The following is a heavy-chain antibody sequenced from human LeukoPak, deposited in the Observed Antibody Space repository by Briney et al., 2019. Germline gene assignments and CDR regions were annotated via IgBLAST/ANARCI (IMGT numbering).Heavy chain of an antibody. CDR3: ARSRGYSYGQGY. J-gene: IGHJ4*02. CDR2: IYYSGST. V-gene: IGHV4-30-4*01. CDR1: GGSISSGDYY. D-gene: IGHD5-18*01. Sequence: PSETLSLTCTVSGGSISSGDYYWSWIRQPPGKGLEWIGYIYYSGSTYYNPSLKSRVTISVDTSKNQFSLKLSSVTAADTAVYYCARSRGYSYGQGYWGQGTPVTVSS.